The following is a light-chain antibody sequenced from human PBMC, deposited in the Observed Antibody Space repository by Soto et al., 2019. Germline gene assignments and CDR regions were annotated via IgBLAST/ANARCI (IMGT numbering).Light chain of an antibody. CDR2: GAS. Sequence: EIVLTQSPGTLSLSPGERATLSCRASQSVSSSYLAWYQQKPGQAPRLLIYGASSRATGIPDRFSGSGSGTDFTLTISRLEPEDFAVYYCQQYVSLITFGQGTRLEI. V-gene: IGKV3-20*01. CDR1: QSVSSSY. J-gene: IGKJ5*01. CDR3: QQYVSLIT.